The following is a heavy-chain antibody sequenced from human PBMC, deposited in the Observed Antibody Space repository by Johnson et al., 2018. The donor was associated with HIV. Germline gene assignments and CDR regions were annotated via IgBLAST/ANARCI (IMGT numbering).Heavy chain of an antibody. CDR3: ARAVAMIVF. CDR2: INSDGSST. CDR1: GFTFDDYG. V-gene: IGHV3-20*04. J-gene: IGHJ3*01. Sequence: VQLVESGGGVVRPGGSLRLSCAASGFTFDDYGMSWVRQAPWKGLEWVSGINSDGSSTNYADSVKGRFTISRDNAKNTLYLQMNSLRAEDTAVYYCARAVAMIVFWGQGTMVTVSS. D-gene: IGHD3-22*01.